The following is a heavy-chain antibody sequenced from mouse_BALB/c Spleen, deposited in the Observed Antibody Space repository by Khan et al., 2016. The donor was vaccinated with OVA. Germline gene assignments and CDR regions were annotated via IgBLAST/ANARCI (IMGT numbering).Heavy chain of an antibody. J-gene: IGHJ4*01. V-gene: IGHV2-6-7*01. CDR3: ARGIYYYGSRSMDY. CDR1: GFSLTGYG. CDR2: IWGDGRT. Sequence: VELVESGPGLVAPSQSLSITCTVSGFSLTGYGVNWVRQPPGKGLEWLGMIWGDGRTDYNSALKSRLSISKDNSKSQVFLKMISLQTDDTARYYCARGIYYYGSRSMDYWGQGTSVTVSS. D-gene: IGHD1-1*01.